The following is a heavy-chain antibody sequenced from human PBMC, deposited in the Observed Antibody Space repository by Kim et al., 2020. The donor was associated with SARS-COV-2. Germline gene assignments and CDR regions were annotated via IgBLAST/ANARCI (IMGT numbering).Heavy chain of an antibody. CDR1: GFTFSDYY. Sequence: GGSLRLSCAASGFTFSDYYMSWIRQAPGKGLEWVSYISSSGSTIYYADSVKGRFTISRDNAKNSLYLQMNSLRAEDTAVYYCARDKRQVAVAGTRYDSSAWEYYYYGMDVWGQGTTVTVSS. J-gene: IGHJ6*02. D-gene: IGHD6-19*01. CDR2: ISSSGSTI. CDR3: ARDKRQVAVAGTRYDSSAWEYYYYGMDV. V-gene: IGHV3-11*01.